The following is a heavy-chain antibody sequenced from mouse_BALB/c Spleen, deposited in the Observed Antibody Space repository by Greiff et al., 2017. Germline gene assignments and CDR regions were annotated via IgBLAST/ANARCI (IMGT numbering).Heavy chain of an antibody. CDR2: IYPGDGDT. V-gene: IGHV1-87*01. D-gene: IGHD2-2*01. CDR3: AGGNDVLYAMDY. Sequence: QVQLKESGAELARPGASVKLSCKASGYTFTSYWMPWVQQRPGQGLEWIGAIYPGDGDTRYTQKFKGKATLTADKSSSTAYMQLSSLASEDSAVYYCAGGNDVLYAMDYWGQGTSVTVSS. CDR1: GYTFTSYW. J-gene: IGHJ4*01.